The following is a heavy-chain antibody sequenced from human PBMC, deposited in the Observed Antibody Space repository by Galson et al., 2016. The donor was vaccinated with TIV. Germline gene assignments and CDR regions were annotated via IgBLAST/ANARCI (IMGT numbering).Heavy chain of an antibody. CDR3: ARSYSSSWSGWYFDL. CDR1: GFTFSNAW. V-gene: IGHV3-15*01. D-gene: IGHD6-13*01. Sequence: SLRLSCAASGFTFSNAWMTWVRQAPGKGLEWVGRIRSNFDGGTTEYAAPVRGRFTISRDDSKSTLYLQMNSLKSEDTAVYYCARSYSSSWSGWYFDLWGRGTLVTVSS. CDR2: IRSNFDGGTT. J-gene: IGHJ2*01.